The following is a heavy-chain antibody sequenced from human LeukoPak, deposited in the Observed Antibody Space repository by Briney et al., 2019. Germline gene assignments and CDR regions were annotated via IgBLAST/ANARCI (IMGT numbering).Heavy chain of an antibody. CDR3: ARVRRAPYDFWSGSRPLDY. Sequence: PSETLSLTCAVYGGSFSGYYWSWIRQTPWKGLEWIGELNHSGSTNYNPSLKSRVTISVDTSKNQFSLKLSSVTAADTAVYYCARVRRAPYDFWSGSRPLDYWGQGTLVTVSS. D-gene: IGHD3-3*01. V-gene: IGHV4-34*01. J-gene: IGHJ4*02. CDR1: GGSFSGYY. CDR2: LNHSGST.